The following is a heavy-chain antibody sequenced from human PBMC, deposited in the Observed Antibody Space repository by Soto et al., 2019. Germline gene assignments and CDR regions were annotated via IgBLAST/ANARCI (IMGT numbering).Heavy chain of an antibody. V-gene: IGHV3-30*18. CDR1: GFTFSSYG. J-gene: IGHJ3*02. CDR2: ISYDGSNK. Sequence: GGSLRLSCAASGFTFSSYGMHWVRQAPGKGLEWVAVISYDGSNKYYADSVKGRFTISRDNSKNTLYLQMNSLRAEDTAVYYCAKEAAGYYDSSGYYVDAFDIWGQGTMVTVSS. CDR3: AKEAAGYYDSSGYYVDAFDI. D-gene: IGHD3-22*01.